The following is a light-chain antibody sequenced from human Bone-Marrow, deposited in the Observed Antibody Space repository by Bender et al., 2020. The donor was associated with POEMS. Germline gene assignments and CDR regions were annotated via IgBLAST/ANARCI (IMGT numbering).Light chain of an antibody. CDR1: GGRTTTA. V-gene: IGLV4-69*01. J-gene: IGLJ3*02. CDR3: QTWGTGVQWV. Sequence: QLVLTQSPSASASLGASVKLTCTLSGGRTTTAIAWLQQQPEKGPRYLLKINNDGSHNRGGGIPDRFSASSSETERYLTISSLQSEDEGDYYCQTWGTGVQWVFGGGTKLTVL. CDR2: INNDGSH.